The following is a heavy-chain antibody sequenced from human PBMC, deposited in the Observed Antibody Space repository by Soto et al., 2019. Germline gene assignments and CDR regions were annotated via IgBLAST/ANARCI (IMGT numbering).Heavy chain of an antibody. D-gene: IGHD3-10*01. V-gene: IGHV1-2*02. J-gene: IGHJ6*02. CDR3: ARQRFARFYYYYYGMDV. CDR1: GYTFTGYY. Sequence: GASVKVSCKASGYTFTGYYMHWVRQAPGQGLEWMGWINPNSGGTNYAQKFQGRVTMTRDTSISTAYMELSRLRSDDTAVYYCARQRFARFYYYYYGMDVRGQGTTVTVSS. CDR2: INPNSGGT.